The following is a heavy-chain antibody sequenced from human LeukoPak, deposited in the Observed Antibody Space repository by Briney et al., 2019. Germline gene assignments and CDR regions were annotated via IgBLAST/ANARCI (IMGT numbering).Heavy chain of an antibody. CDR2: IYYSGST. CDR1: GVPISSHY. D-gene: IGHD2-2*01. CDR3: ARVTCRTSCHFDY. V-gene: IGHV4-59*06. Sequence: SETLSLTCTVSGVPISSHYWSWTRQHPGKGLEWIGYIYYSGSTYYNPSLKSRVTISVDTSKNQFSLKLSSVTAADTAVYYCARVTCRTSCHFDYWGQGTLVTVSS. J-gene: IGHJ4*02.